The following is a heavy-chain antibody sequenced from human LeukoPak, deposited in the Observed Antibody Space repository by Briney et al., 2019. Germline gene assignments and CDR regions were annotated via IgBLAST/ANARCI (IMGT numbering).Heavy chain of an antibody. CDR2: IYTSGST. Sequence: SETLSLTCTVSGGSISSYYWSWIRQPAGKGLEWIGRIYTSGSTNYNPSLKSRVTISVDTSKNQFSLKLSSVTAADTAVYYCAGYDFWSGPVFHYWGQRTLVTVSS. CDR3: AGYDFWSGPVFHY. D-gene: IGHD3-3*01. CDR1: GGSISSYY. V-gene: IGHV4-4*07. J-gene: IGHJ4*02.